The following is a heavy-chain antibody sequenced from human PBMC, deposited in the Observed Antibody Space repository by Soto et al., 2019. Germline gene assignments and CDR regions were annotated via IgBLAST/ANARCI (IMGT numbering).Heavy chain of an antibody. V-gene: IGHV1-46*03. Sequence: QVQLVQSGAEVKKPGASVKVSCKASGNTFTRYYMHWVRQAPGQGLEWMGMISPGGDRTSYAQKVKGRGTMTRDTSTSTVYMELSSLKFEDTALYYCARGAYCGGDCYDYWGQGTLVSVSS. J-gene: IGHJ4*02. D-gene: IGHD2-21*01. CDR1: GNTFTRYY. CDR2: ISPGGDRT. CDR3: ARGAYCGGDCYDY.